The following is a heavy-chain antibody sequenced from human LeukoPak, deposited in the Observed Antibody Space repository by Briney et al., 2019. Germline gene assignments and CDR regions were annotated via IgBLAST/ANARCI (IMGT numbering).Heavy chain of an antibody. CDR1: GFTFSGYS. CDR3: ATQDFGTFDY. D-gene: IGHD3-10*01. CDR2: IQKDGSGK. J-gene: IGHJ4*02. Sequence: GGSLRLPCAASGFTFSGYSMNWVRQAPGKGLEWVANIQKDGSGKNYMDSVKGRFTISRDNAKNSLYLQMNSLRAEDTAVYYCATQDFGTFDYWGQGTLVTVSS. V-gene: IGHV3-7*02.